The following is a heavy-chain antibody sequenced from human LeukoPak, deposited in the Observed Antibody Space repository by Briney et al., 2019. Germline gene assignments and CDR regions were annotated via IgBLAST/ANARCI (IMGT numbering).Heavy chain of an antibody. CDR3: AKDLIVVVVAASYNWFDP. J-gene: IGHJ5*02. V-gene: IGHV3-21*01. CDR2: ISSSSSYI. CDR1: GFTFSSYS. D-gene: IGHD2-15*01. Sequence: GVLRLSCAASGFTFSSYSMNWVRQAPGKGLEWVSSISSSSSYIYYADSVKGRFTISRDNAKNSLYLQMNSLRAEDTAVYYCAKDLIVVVVAASYNWFDPWGQGTLVTVSS.